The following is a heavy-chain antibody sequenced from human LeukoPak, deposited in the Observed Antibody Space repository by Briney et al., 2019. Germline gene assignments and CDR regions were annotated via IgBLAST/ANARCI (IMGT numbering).Heavy chain of an antibody. V-gene: IGHV3-23*01. Sequence: GGSLRLSCTASGFTFSSYAMTWVRQAPGKGLEWVSTISDSGGSTYYTDSVKGRFSISRDNSKNTLYLQMNSLRADDTAVYYCAKDRGDTRNFFDYWGQGTLVTVSS. D-gene: IGHD3-10*01. CDR2: ISDSGGST. CDR1: GFTFSSYA. J-gene: IGHJ4*02. CDR3: AKDRGDTRNFFDY.